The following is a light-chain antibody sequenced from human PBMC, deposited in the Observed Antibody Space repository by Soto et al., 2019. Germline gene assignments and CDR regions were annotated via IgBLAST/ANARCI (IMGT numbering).Light chain of an antibody. CDR2: DTS. CDR3: LLSYRGARHV. Sequence: QAVVTQEPSLTVSPGGTVTLTCGSSTGAVTSGHYPYWFQQKPGQAPRTLIYDTSNKHSWTPARFSGSLLGGKAALTLSGAQPEDEAEYYCLLSYRGARHVFGGGTKLTVL. J-gene: IGLJ3*02. V-gene: IGLV7-46*01. CDR1: TGAVTSGHY.